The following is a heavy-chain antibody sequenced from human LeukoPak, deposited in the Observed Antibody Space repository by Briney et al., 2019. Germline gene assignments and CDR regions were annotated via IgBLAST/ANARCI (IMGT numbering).Heavy chain of an antibody. D-gene: IGHD6-6*01. J-gene: IGHJ6*03. Sequence: SETLSLTCAVYGGSFSGYYWSWIRQPPGKGLEWIGEINHSGSTNYNPSLKSRVTISVDMSKNQFSLKLSSVTAADTAVYYCARLGGSSALSYYYMDVWGKGTTVTVSS. CDR2: INHSGST. CDR3: ARLGGSSALSYYYMDV. V-gene: IGHV4-34*01. CDR1: GGSFSGYY.